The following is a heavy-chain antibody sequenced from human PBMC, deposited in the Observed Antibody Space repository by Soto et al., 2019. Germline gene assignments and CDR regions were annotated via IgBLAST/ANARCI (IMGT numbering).Heavy chain of an antibody. CDR3: ARDLYYYDSSGYYSGNWFDP. D-gene: IGHD3-22*01. V-gene: IGHV3-7*05. CDR2: IKQDGSEK. J-gene: IGHJ5*02. Sequence: GGSLRLSCAASGFTFSSYWMSWVRQAPGKGLEWVANIKQDGSEKYYVDSVKGRFTISRDNAKNSLYLQMNSLRAEDTAVYYCARDLYYYDSSGYYSGNWFDPWGQGTLVTVSS. CDR1: GFTFSSYW.